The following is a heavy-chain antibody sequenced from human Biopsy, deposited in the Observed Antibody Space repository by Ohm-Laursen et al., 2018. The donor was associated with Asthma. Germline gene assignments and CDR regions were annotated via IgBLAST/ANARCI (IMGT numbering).Heavy chain of an antibody. Sequence: ASVKVSCKASGYTFTGYYMHWVRQAPGQGLEWMGRINPNSGGTNYAQKFQGRVTMTRDTSISTAYMELSSLRSDDAAVYYCARTYYDFLTGQVNDAFAIWGQGTVVTVSS. CDR3: ARTYYDFLTGQVNDAFAI. V-gene: IGHV1-2*06. CDR1: GYTFTGYY. J-gene: IGHJ3*02. D-gene: IGHD3-9*01. CDR2: INPNSGGT.